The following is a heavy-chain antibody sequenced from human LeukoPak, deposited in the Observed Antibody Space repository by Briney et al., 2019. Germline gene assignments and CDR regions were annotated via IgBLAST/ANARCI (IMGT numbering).Heavy chain of an antibody. CDR2: IQPDGSEK. Sequence: GGSLRLSCAASGFTFSSYGMSWVRQAPGKGLEWVADIQPDGSEKYYVGSVEGRFTISRDNAKNSVSLQMNSLRAEDTAVYYCARPGGYGVQPLDFWGQGTLVTVST. D-gene: IGHD5-12*01. V-gene: IGHV3-7*01. CDR3: ARPGGYGVQPLDF. J-gene: IGHJ4*02. CDR1: GFTFSSYG.